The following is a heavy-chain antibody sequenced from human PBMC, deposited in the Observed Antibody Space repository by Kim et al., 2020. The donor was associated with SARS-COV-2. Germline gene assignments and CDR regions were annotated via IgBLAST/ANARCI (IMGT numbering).Heavy chain of an antibody. V-gene: IGHV4-30-2*01. D-gene: IGHD3-3*01. J-gene: IGHJ4*02. Sequence: YHPSLKSRLTISVDRSKNQFSLKLTSGTAADTAVYFCARGSGNNTPWFDYWGQRALVTVSS. CDR3: ARGSGNNTPWFDY.